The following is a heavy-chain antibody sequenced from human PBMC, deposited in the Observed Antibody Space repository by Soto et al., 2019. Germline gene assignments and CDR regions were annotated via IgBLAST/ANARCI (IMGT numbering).Heavy chain of an antibody. V-gene: IGHV1-69*06. J-gene: IGHJ5*02. D-gene: IGHD1-26*01. Sequence: RASVKVSCKASGGTFSSYAISWVRQAPGQGLEWMGGIIPIFGTANYAQKFQGRVTITADKSTSTAYMELSSLRSEDTAVYYCARDVRLVGAIPYNWFDPWGQGTLVTVSS. CDR3: ARDVRLVGAIPYNWFDP. CDR1: GGTFSSYA. CDR2: IIPIFGTA.